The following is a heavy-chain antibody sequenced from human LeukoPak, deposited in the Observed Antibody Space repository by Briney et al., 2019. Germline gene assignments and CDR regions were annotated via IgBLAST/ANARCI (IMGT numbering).Heavy chain of an antibody. CDR1: GYTFTSYD. J-gene: IGHJ6*03. Sequence: GASVKVSCKASGYTFTSYDINWVRQATGQGLEWMGWMNPNSGNTGYAQKFQGRVTMTRNTSISTAYMELSSLRSEGTAVYYCARARLGAAGYYYMDVWGKGTTVTVSS. D-gene: IGHD3-16*01. CDR2: MNPNSGNT. V-gene: IGHV1-8*01. CDR3: ARARLGAAGYYYMDV.